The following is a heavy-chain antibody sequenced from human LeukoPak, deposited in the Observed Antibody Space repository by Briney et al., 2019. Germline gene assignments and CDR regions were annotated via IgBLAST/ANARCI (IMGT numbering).Heavy chain of an antibody. V-gene: IGHV4-39*01. CDR1: GGSISSCSYY. CDR2: IYYSGST. Sequence: SETLSLTCTVSGGSISSCSYYWGWIRQPPGKGLEWIGSIYYSGSTYYNPSLKSRVTISVDTSKNQFSLKLSSVTAADTAVYYCARHSRFDFWSGYLWYFDYWGQGTLVTVSS. CDR3: ARHSRFDFWSGYLWYFDY. J-gene: IGHJ4*02. D-gene: IGHD3-3*01.